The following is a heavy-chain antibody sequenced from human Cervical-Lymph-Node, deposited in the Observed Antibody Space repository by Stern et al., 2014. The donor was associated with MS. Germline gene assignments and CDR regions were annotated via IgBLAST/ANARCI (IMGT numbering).Heavy chain of an antibody. J-gene: IGHJ6*02. CDR2: IYYSGAT. Sequence: QVQLQQWGPGLVKPSQTLSLTCTVSGGSINNGDYYWSWVRQHPGKGLEWLGYIYYSGATYDNPSLKGRLTISVDTSKRHFSLKLTSVTAADTAVYYCARELSGMYGMDVWGQGTTVTVSS. CDR1: GGSINNGDYY. V-gene: IGHV4-31*03. D-gene: IGHD1-1*01. CDR3: ARELSGMYGMDV.